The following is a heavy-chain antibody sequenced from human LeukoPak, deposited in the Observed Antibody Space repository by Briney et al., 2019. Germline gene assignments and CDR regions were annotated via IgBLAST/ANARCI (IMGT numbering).Heavy chain of an antibody. V-gene: IGHV3-7*01. J-gene: IGHJ5*02. CDR2: IKQDGSEK. CDR3: ASRIAVAGYNWFDP. CDR1: GFTFSSYW. Sequence: GGSLRLSCAASGFTFSSYWMSWVRQAPGKGLEWAANIKQDGSEKYYVDSVKGRFTISRDNAKNSLYLQMNSLRAEDTAVYYCASRIAVAGYNWFDPWGQGTLVTVSS. D-gene: IGHD6-19*01.